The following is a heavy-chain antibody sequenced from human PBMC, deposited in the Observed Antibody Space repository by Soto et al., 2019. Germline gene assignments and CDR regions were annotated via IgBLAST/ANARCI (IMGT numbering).Heavy chain of an antibody. Sequence: PSETLSLTCTVSGGSISSSSYYWGWIRQPPGKGLEWIGSIYYSGSTYYNPSLKSRVTISVDTSKNQFSLKLSSVTAADTAVYYCARHLDYYDSSGYYPSFDYWGQGTLVTVSS. CDR2: IYYSGST. D-gene: IGHD3-22*01. CDR3: ARHLDYYDSSGYYPSFDY. J-gene: IGHJ4*02. CDR1: GGSISSSSYY. V-gene: IGHV4-39*01.